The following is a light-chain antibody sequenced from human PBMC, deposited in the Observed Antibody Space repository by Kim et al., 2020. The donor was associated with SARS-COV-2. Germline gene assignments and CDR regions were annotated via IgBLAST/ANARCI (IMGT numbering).Light chain of an antibody. CDR3: TSYTTSDTWV. Sequence: QSVLTQPASVSGSPGQSVTISCTGTNSDVGGHDHVSWYQQHPGKAPKLIISEVKKRPSGVSDRFSGSKSGNMASLTISGLQADDEADYYCTSYTTSDTWVFGGGTQLTVL. J-gene: IGLJ3*02. V-gene: IGLV2-14*01. CDR2: EVK. CDR1: NSDVGGHDH.